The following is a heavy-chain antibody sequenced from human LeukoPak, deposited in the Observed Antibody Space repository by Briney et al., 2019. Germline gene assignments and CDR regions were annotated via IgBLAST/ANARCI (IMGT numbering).Heavy chain of an antibody. CDR1: GYTFTSYG. V-gene: IGHV1-18*01. J-gene: IGHJ1*01. Sequence: ASVKVSCKASGYTFTSYGISWVRQAPGQGLEWMGWISAYNGNTNYAQKLQGRVTMTTATPTSTAYMELRSLRSDDTAVYYCARGVVTQWEEYFQRWGQGTLVTVSS. CDR3: ARGVVTQWEEYFQR. CDR2: ISAYNGNT. D-gene: IGHD3-3*01.